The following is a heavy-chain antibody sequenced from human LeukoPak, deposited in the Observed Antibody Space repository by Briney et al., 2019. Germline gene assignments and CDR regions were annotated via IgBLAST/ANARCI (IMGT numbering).Heavy chain of an antibody. J-gene: IGHJ4*02. D-gene: IGHD3-22*01. CDR1: GFTFSDHY. Sequence: GGSLRLSCAASGFTFSDHYMDWVRQAPGKGLEWVGRTRNKANSYTTEYAASVKGSFTISRDDSKNSLYLQMNSLRAEDTAVYYCAKDVYYDSSGQWYFDYWGQETLVTVSS. CDR2: TRNKANSYTT. CDR3: AKDVYYDSSGQWYFDY. V-gene: IGHV3-72*01.